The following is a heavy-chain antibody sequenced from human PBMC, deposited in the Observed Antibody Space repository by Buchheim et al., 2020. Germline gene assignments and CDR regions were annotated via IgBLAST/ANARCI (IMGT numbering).Heavy chain of an antibody. V-gene: IGHV3-23*04. D-gene: IGHD5-18*01. CDR1: GFTVSSNY. J-gene: IGHJ4*02. CDR3: VKEALGYSYADY. CDR2: ISEDGGRT. Sequence: EVQLVESGGGLVQPGGSLRLSCAASGFTVSSNYMSWVRQAPGKGLEWVSAISEDGGRTYYADSVEGRFTISRDNSQNTLYLQMNSLRAEDTAIYYCVKEALGYSYADYWGQGTL.